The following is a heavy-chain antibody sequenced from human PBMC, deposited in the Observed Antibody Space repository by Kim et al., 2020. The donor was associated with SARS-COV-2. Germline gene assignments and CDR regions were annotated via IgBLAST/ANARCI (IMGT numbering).Heavy chain of an antibody. CDR2: VHTSGST. Sequence: SETLSLTCTVSGGSISDDYWNWIRQPAGKGLEWIGRVHTSGSTDYNPSLQSRLTVSVVRSNNQVSLRLTSVTAADTAVYYCSTGRHADGWHPWGQGTLVTVSS. CDR1: GGSISDDY. V-gene: IGHV4-4*07. J-gene: IGHJ5*02. D-gene: IGHD6-19*01. CDR3: STGRHADGWHP.